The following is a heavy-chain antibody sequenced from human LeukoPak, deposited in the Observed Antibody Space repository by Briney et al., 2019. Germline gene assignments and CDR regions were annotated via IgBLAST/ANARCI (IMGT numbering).Heavy chain of an antibody. CDR2: INHSGST. CDR1: GGSFSGYY. CDR3: ARQGYIVATIFYYYYMDV. Sequence: PSETLSLTCAVYGGSFSGYYWSWIRQPPGKGLEWIGEINHSGSTNYNPSLKSRVTISVDTSKNQFSLKLSSVTAADTAVYYCARQGYIVATIFYYYYMDVWGEGTTVTISS. D-gene: IGHD5-12*01. J-gene: IGHJ6*03. V-gene: IGHV4-34*01.